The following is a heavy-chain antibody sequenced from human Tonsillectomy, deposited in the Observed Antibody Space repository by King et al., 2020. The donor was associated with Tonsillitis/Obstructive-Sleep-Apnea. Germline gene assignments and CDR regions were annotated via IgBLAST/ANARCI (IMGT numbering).Heavy chain of an antibody. Sequence: VQLVESGGGVVQPGRSLRLSCAASGFTFSNYVMHWVRQAPGKGLEWVALISYDRSDKYYADSVKGRFTISRDNSKNTLYLQMNRLRAEDTAVYYCAKDDSSDWYGTHYYYGMDVWGQGTTVTVSS. CDR2: ISYDRSDK. J-gene: IGHJ6*02. V-gene: IGHV3-30*18. CDR1: GFTFSNYV. CDR3: AKDDSSDWYGTHYYYGMDV. D-gene: IGHD6-19*01.